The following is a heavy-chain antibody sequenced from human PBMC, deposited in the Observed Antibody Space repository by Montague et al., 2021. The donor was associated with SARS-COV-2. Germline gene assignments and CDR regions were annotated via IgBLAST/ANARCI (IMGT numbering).Heavy chain of an antibody. Sequence: SETLSLTCTVSGGSISSYCWSWIRQPPGKGLEWVGYIFYNGATNYNPSLKGRVAISVDTSKNQFSLRLNSVTAADTAVYYCAREREYGLLTGWLDPWGQGTLVTVSS. CDR3: AREREYGLLTGWLDP. CDR2: IFYNGAT. J-gene: IGHJ5*02. D-gene: IGHD2-2*01. CDR1: GGSISSYC. V-gene: IGHV4-59*12.